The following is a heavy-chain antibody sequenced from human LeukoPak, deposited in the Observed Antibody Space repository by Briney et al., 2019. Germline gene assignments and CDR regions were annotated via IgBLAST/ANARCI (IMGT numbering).Heavy chain of an antibody. V-gene: IGHV4-61*01. J-gene: IGHJ4*02. CDR3: ARASGYYLFDY. D-gene: IGHD3-22*01. CDR1: GYSISSGYY. Sequence: PSETLSLTCTVSGYSISSGYYWGWIRQPPGKGLEWIGYIYYSGSTNYNPSLKSRVTISVDTSKNQFPLKLSSVTAADTAVYYCARASGYYLFDYWGQGTLVTVSS. CDR2: IYYSGST.